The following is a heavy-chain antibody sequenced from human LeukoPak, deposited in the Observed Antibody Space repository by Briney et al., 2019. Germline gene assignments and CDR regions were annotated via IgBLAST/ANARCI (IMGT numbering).Heavy chain of an antibody. Sequence: SETLSLTCAVYGGSFSGYYWSWIRQPPGKGLEWIGEINHSGSTNYNPSLKSRVTISVDTSKNQFSLKLSSVTAADTAVYYCARARHGYNTIYFDYWGQGTLVTVSS. CDR2: INHSGST. J-gene: IGHJ4*02. CDR1: GGSFSGYY. V-gene: IGHV4-34*01. D-gene: IGHD5-24*01. CDR3: ARARHGYNTIYFDY.